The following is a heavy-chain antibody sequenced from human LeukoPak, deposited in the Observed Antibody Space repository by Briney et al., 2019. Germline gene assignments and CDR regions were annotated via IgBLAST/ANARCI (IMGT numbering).Heavy chain of an antibody. J-gene: IGHJ4*02. D-gene: IGHD5-12*01. CDR1: GGSFSGYY. Sequence: SETLSLTCAVYGGSFSGYYWSWIRQPPGKGLEWIGEINHSGSTNYNPSLKSRVTISVDTSKNQFSLKLSSVTAADTAVYYCARQGLRFWGYYFDYWGQGTLATVSS. CDR3: ARQGLRFWGYYFDY. CDR2: INHSGST. V-gene: IGHV4-34*01.